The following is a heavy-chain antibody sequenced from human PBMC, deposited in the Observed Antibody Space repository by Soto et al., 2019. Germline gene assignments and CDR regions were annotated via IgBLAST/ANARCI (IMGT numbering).Heavy chain of an antibody. V-gene: IGHV1-69*05. CDR2: IIPIFGTA. D-gene: IGHD3-9*01. Sequence: QVQLVQSGAEVKKPGSSVKVSCKASGGTFSSYAISWVRQAPGQGLEWMGGIIPIFGTANYAQKFQGRVTIPXXDXTXXAYRELSSLSSEDTAVYYCASSLISAPFDWFAFDIWGQGTMVTVSS. CDR3: ASSLISAPFDWFAFDI. CDR1: GGTFSSYA. J-gene: IGHJ3*02.